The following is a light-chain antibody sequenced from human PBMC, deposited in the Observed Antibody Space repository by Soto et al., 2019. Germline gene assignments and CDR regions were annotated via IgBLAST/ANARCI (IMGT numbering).Light chain of an antibody. CDR1: QDIATY. CDR2: DAS. Sequence: DIQMTQSPSSLSASVGNRVTITCRASQDIATYLNWYQQKPGKAPKLLIYDASDLETGVPSRFSGSGSGTGFTFTISSLQPEDFATYYCQQYESLPLTFGQGTRLEIK. J-gene: IGKJ5*01. CDR3: QQYESLPLT. V-gene: IGKV1-33*01.